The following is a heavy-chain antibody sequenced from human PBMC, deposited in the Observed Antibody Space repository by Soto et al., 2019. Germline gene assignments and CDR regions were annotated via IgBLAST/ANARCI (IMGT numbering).Heavy chain of an antibody. CDR2: IIPIFGTA. CDR3: ARSQYYYDSSGYYLYYFDY. V-gene: IGHV1-69*13. Sequence: SVTVSCKASGGTFSSYAISWVRQAPGQGLEWMGGIIPIFGTANYAQKFQGRVTITADESTSTAYMELSSLRSEDTAVYYCARSQYYYDSSGYYLYYFDYWGQGTLVTVSS. D-gene: IGHD3-22*01. J-gene: IGHJ4*02. CDR1: GGTFSSYA.